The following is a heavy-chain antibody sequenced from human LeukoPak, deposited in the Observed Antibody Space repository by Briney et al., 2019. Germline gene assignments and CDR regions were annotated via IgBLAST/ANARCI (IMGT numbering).Heavy chain of an antibody. CDR1: GFTFGDYA. D-gene: IGHD2-15*01. J-gene: IGHJ6*02. CDR2: ISSSSSYT. CDR3: ARDLRLGHCSGGSCYSGGGDYYYYGMDV. Sequence: GGSLRLSCTDSGFTFGDYAMSWVRQTPGKGLEWGSYISSSSSYTNYADSVKGRYTISRDNAKNSLYLQMNSLRAEDTAVYYCARDLRLGHCSGGSCYSGGGDYYYYGMDVWGQGTTVTVSS. V-gene: IGHV3-11*06.